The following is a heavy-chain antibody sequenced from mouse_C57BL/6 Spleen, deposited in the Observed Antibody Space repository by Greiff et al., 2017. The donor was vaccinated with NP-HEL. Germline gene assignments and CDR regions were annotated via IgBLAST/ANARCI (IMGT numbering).Heavy chain of an antibody. V-gene: IGHV1-18*01. CDR3: ARLLYPPYAMDY. Sequence: VQLQQSGPELVKPGASVKIPCKASGYTFTDYNMDWVKQSHGKSLEWIGDINPNNGGTIYNQKFKGKATLTVDKSSSTAYMELRSLTSEDTAVYYCARLLYPPYAMDYWGQGTSVTVSS. J-gene: IGHJ4*01. D-gene: IGHD2-12*01. CDR1: GYTFTDYN. CDR2: INPNNGGT.